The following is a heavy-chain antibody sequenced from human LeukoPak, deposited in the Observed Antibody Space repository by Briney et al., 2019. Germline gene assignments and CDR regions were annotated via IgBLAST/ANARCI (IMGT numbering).Heavy chain of an antibody. Sequence: SETLSLTCAVYGGSFSGYYWSWIRQPPGKGLEWIGEINHSGSTNYNPSLKSRVTISVDTSKNQFSLKLSSVTAADTAVYYCARHRGSSSFVDYWGQGTLVTVSS. J-gene: IGHJ4*02. CDR3: ARHRGSSSFVDY. V-gene: IGHV4-34*01. CDR1: GGSFSGYY. CDR2: INHSGST. D-gene: IGHD6-6*01.